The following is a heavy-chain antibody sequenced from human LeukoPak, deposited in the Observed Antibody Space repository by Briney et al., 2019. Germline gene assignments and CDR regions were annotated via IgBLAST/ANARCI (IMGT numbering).Heavy chain of an antibody. CDR1: GFTFSSYW. V-gene: IGHV3-74*01. J-gene: IGHJ3*02. CDR2: IKSDGSSA. D-gene: IGHD3-22*01. Sequence: GGSLRLSCAASGFTFSSYWMHWVRQAPGKGLVWVSRIKSDGSSASYADSVKGRFTISRDNAKNSLYLQMNSLRAEDTAVYYCARDLASSGAGTDAFDIWGQGTMVTVSS. CDR3: ARDLASSGAGTDAFDI.